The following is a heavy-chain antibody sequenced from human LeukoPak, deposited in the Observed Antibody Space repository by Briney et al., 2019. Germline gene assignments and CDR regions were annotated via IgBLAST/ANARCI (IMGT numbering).Heavy chain of an antibody. V-gene: IGHV4-38-2*02. D-gene: IGHD6-13*01. J-gene: IGHJ2*01. CDR3: ARVYYSNSYDYWYFDL. Sequence: SETLSLTCTVSGYSISSGYYWGWIRQPPGKGLEWIGSIYHSGSTYYNPSLKSRVTISVDTSKNRFSLKLSSVTAADTAVYYCARVYYSNSYDYWYFDLWGRGTLVTVSS. CDR2: IYHSGST. CDR1: GYSISSGYY.